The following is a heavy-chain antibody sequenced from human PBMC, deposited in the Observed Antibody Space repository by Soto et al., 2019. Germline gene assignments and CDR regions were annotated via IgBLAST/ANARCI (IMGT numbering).Heavy chain of an antibody. V-gene: IGHV4-59*08. CDR1: GGSISSYY. Sequence: SETLSLTCTVSGGSISSYYWSWIRQPPGKGLEWIGYIYYSGSTNYNPSLKSRVTISVDTSKNQFSLKLSSVTAADTAVYYCARRRDYGIEDYWGQGTLVTVSS. J-gene: IGHJ4*02. CDR2: IYYSGST. CDR3: ARRRDYGIEDY. D-gene: IGHD4-17*01.